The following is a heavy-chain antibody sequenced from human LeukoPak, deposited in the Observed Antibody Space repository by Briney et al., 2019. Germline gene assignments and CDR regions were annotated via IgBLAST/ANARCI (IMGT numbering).Heavy chain of an antibody. Sequence: GGSLRLSCAASGLPFSSHAFSWIRQAPGKGLEWVSAINGYTTYYADTVKGRFTISRDNSENTVYLQMGSLRADDTAVYYCAKGPLLWYFDLWGRGTLVTVSS. D-gene: IGHD1-26*01. V-gene: IGHV3-23*01. J-gene: IGHJ2*01. CDR3: AKGPLLWYFDL. CDR2: INGYTT. CDR1: GLPFSSHA.